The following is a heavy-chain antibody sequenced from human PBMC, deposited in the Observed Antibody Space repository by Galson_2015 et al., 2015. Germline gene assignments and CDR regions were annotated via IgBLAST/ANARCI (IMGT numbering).Heavy chain of an antibody. V-gene: IGHV3-33*08. D-gene: IGHD3-9*01. CDR1: GFTFSTYW. Sequence: SLRLSCAASGFTFSTYWMSWVRQAPGKGLEWVAVIWYDGSNKYYADSVKGRFTISRDNSKNTLYLQMNSLRAEDTAVYYCARGLKYILTGYPPNYYGMDVWGQGTTVTVSS. J-gene: IGHJ6*02. CDR3: ARGLKYILTGYPPNYYGMDV. CDR2: IWYDGSNK.